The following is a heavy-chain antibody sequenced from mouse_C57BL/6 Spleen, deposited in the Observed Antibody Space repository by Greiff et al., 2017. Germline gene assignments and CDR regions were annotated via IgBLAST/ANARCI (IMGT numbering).Heavy chain of an antibody. V-gene: IGHV2-5*01. CDR2: IWRGGST. D-gene: IGHD1-1*01. Sequence: VKLQESGPGLVQPSQSLSITCTVSGFSLTSYGVHWVRQSPGKGLEWLGVIWRGGSTDYNAAFMSRLSITKDNSKSQVFFKMNSLQADDTAIYYCAKGTTVVAGYAMDYWGQGTSVTVSS. J-gene: IGHJ4*01. CDR3: AKGTTVVAGYAMDY. CDR1: GFSLTSYG.